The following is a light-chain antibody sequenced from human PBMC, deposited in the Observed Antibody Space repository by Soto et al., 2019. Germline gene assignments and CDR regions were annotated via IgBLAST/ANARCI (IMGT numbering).Light chain of an antibody. CDR3: QQYSIWRT. CDR2: GAS. Sequence: IVLTQSPGTLSLSPGERATLSCRASQSVSNNLAWYQQKAGQAPRLLIYGASTRATGIQARFSGSGSGTEFTLTISSLQSEDFAVYYCQQYSIWRTFGQGTKVDI. V-gene: IGKV3-15*01. CDR1: QSVSNN. J-gene: IGKJ1*01.